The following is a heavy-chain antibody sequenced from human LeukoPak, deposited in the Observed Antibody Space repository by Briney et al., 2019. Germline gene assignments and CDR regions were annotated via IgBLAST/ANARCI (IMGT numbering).Heavy chain of an antibody. CDR1: EFTFSSYA. Sequence: PGGSLRLSCAASEFTFSSYAMSWVRQAPGKGLEWVSAISGSGGSTHYADSVKGRFTISRDNSKNTLYLQMNSLRAEDTAVYYCAKDQNYYDSSGYSRQEYYFDYWGQGTLVTVSS. CDR2: ISGSGGST. CDR3: AKDQNYYDSSGYSRQEYYFDY. D-gene: IGHD3-22*01. J-gene: IGHJ4*02. V-gene: IGHV3-23*01.